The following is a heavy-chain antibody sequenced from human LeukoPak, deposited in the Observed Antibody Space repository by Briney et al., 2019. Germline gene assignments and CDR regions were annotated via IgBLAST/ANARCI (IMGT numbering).Heavy chain of an antibody. Sequence: GESLKISCKGSGCSFTTYWIGWVRRMPGKGLEWMGIINPGDSDTRYSPSFQGQVTISADKSISTAYLQWRSLKASDTAMYYCARHSRYCSSTSCFPVDYWGQGTLVTVSS. D-gene: IGHD2-2*01. CDR2: INPGDSDT. V-gene: IGHV5-51*01. CDR1: GCSFTTYW. J-gene: IGHJ4*02. CDR3: ARHSRYCSSTSCFPVDY.